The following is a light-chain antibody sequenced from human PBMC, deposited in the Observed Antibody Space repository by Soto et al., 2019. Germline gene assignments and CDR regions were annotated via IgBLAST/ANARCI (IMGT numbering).Light chain of an antibody. Sequence: DIQMTQSPSTLSASVGDRVTITCRASQNIERWLAWYQQKPGKAPKLLIYHAYSLESGVPSRFSGSESGTEFTLTINSLQPDDFATYYCQQYNSYPWTFGQGTKVDIK. J-gene: IGKJ1*01. CDR1: QNIERW. CDR3: QQYNSYPWT. CDR2: HAY. V-gene: IGKV1-5*01.